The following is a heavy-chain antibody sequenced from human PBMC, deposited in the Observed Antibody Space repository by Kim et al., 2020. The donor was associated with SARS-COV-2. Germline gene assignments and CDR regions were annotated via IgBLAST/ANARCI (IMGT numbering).Heavy chain of an antibody. CDR3: VRGRQHPDW. D-gene: IGHD3-9*01. CDR1: GFTIDIHA. Sequence: GGSLRLSCVASGFTIDIHAMTWVRQAPGKGLEWVSSIISSGSITYYADSVKGRFTISRDNSKNTVYMEMNSLRVEDTAVYYCVRGRQHPDWWGQGTPVTVSS. CDR2: IISSGSIT. V-gene: IGHV3-23*05. J-gene: IGHJ4*02.